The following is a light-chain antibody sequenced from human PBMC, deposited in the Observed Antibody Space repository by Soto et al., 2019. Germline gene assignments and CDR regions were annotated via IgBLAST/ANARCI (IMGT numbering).Light chain of an antibody. J-gene: IGLJ2*01. CDR1: SSDVGGNNY. Sequence: QSALTQPASVSGSPGQSITISCIGTSSDVGGNNYVSWYQQHPGKAPKLMIYDVSNRPSGASNRFSGSKSGNTASLTISGLQTEDEADYYCSLYTSSSTLVFGGGTKVTVL. CDR2: DVS. V-gene: IGLV2-14*01. CDR3: SLYTSSSTLV.